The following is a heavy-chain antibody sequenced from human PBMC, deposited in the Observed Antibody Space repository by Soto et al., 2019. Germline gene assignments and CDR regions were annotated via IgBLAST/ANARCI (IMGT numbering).Heavy chain of an antibody. CDR3: ARGVGSGTYYNQYNWFDP. D-gene: IGHD3-10*01. CDR1: GYTLANCG. J-gene: IGHJ5*02. V-gene: IGHV1-18*01. CDR2: INTYNGNT. Sequence: ASVKLSCKASGYTLANCGSSWVRQAPGQGLEWMGWINTYNGNTNHAQKLQGRVTMTTDTSTSTAYMELRSLRSDDTAVYYCARGVGSGTYYNQYNWFDPWGQGTLVTVS.